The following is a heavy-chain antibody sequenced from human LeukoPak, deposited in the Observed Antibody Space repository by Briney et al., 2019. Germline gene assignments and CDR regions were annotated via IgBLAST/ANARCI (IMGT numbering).Heavy chain of an antibody. V-gene: IGHV1-69*06. J-gene: IGHJ4*02. CDR2: IIPIFGTA. D-gene: IGHD3-9*01. Sequence: GASVKVSCKASGGTFSSYAISWVRQAPGQGLEWMGGIIPIFGTANYAQKFQGRATITADKSTSTAYMELSSLRSEDTAVYYCARGPYYDILTGYSNLPPYYFDYWGQGTLVTVSS. CDR1: GGTFSSYA. CDR3: ARGPYYDILTGYSNLPPYYFDY.